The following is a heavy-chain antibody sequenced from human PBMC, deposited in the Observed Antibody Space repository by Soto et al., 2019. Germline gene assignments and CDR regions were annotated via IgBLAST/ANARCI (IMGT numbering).Heavy chain of an antibody. CDR1: GGSISSGDYY. V-gene: IGHV4-31*03. D-gene: IGHD3-3*01. Sequence: SETLSLTCNVSGGSISSGDYYWSWIRQHPGKGLEWIGYIHHSGSTYYNPSLKSRVTISVDTSKNQFSLKLSSVTAADTAVYYCARDQYDFRSGSYYYAMEVWGQGTKVT. CDR2: IHHSGST. J-gene: IGHJ6*02. CDR3: ARDQYDFRSGSYYYAMEV.